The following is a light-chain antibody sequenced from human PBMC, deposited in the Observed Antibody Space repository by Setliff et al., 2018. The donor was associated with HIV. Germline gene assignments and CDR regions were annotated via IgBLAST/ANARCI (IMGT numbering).Light chain of an antibody. V-gene: IGLV2-14*03. CDR1: SSDVGGYNY. CDR3: SSYTSSSPYV. J-gene: IGLJ1*01. CDR2: DVS. Sequence: QSALTQPASVSGSPGQSITISCTGTSSDVGGYNYVSWYQQHPGKAPKLMICDVSNRPSGVSNRFSGSKSGNTASLNISGLQAEDEADYYCSSYTSSSPYVFGTGTKGTV.